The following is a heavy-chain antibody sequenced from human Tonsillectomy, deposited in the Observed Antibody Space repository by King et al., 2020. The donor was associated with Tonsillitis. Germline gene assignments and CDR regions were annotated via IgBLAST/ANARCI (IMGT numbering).Heavy chain of an antibody. J-gene: IGHJ4*02. CDR2: TYQRSKWYN. Sequence: VQLPQSGPGLVKPSQTLSLTCAISGDSVSSNSAAWHWIRQSPSRGLEWLGRTYQRSKWYNEYAMSVKSRITITPDTSKNQFSLQLNSVTLEDTAVYYCARGEYGGYDFDYWGQGTLVTVSS. V-gene: IGHV6-1*01. CDR3: ARGEYGGYDFDY. D-gene: IGHD5-12*01. CDR1: GDSVSSNSAA.